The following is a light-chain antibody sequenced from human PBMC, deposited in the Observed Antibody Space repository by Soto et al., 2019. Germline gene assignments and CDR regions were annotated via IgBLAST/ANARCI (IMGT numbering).Light chain of an antibody. CDR2: GAS. Sequence: EIVMKQSPATLSLSPGERATLSCRASESVSNNLAWYQQKAGQAPRLLIYGASTRATGIPARFSGSGSGTEFTLTISSLQSEDFAVYYCQQYSIWRTFGQGTKVHIK. V-gene: IGKV3-15*01. J-gene: IGKJ1*01. CDR1: ESVSNN. CDR3: QQYSIWRT.